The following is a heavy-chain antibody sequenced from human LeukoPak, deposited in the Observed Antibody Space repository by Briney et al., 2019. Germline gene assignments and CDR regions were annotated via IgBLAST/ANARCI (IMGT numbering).Heavy chain of an antibody. CDR2: ISSSSSYI. D-gene: IGHD2-15*01. Sequence: KPGGSLRLSCAASGFTFSSYSMNWVRQAPGKGLEWVSSISSSSSYIYYADSVKGRFTISRDNGKNSLYLQMNSLRAEDTAVYYRAREPDWDDKVAATTIAFDIWGQGTMVTVSS. V-gene: IGHV3-21*01. J-gene: IGHJ3*02. CDR1: GFTFSSYS. CDR3: AREPDWDDKVAATTIAFDI.